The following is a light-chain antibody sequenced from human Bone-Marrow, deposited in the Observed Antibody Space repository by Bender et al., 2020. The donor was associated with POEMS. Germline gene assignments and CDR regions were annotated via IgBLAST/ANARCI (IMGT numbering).Light chain of an antibody. V-gene: IGLV2-23*02. CDR1: TDDVGSYNL. CDR3: CSYADSSTLV. J-gene: IGLJ1*01. CDR2: EVT. Sequence: QSALTQPASVSGSPGQSITISCTGTTDDVGSYNLVSWYQQHPGKAPKLILYEVTERPSGVSNRFSGSKSANTASLTISGLQAEDEADYYCCSYADSSTLVLGTGTKVTVL.